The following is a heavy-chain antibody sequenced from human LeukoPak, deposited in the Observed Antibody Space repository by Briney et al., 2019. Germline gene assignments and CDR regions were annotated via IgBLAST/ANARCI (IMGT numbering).Heavy chain of an antibody. Sequence: TSETLSLTCTVSGGSISSGNYYWSWIRQPAGKGLEWIGRIYTSGSTNYNPSLKSRVTISVDTSKNQFSLKVSSVTAADTAVYYCARDPDYYGSGRPVWGQGTLVTVSS. V-gene: IGHV4-61*02. CDR1: GGSISSGNYY. CDR3: ARDPDYYGSGRPV. J-gene: IGHJ4*02. D-gene: IGHD3-10*01. CDR2: IYTSGST.